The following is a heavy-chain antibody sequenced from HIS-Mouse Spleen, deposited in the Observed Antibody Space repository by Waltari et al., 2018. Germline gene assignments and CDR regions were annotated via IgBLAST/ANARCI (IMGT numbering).Heavy chain of an antibody. D-gene: IGHD6-13*01. CDR2: IYYSGST. V-gene: IGHV4-39*07. J-gene: IGHJ2*01. CDR3: AREIPYSSSWYDWYFDL. Sequence: QLQLQESGPGLAKPSETQSLTCTVAGGSLSSSCYYWGWVRQPPGKGLEWIGSIYYSGSTYYNPSLKSRVTISVDTSKNQFSLKLSSVTAADTAVYYCAREIPYSSSWYDWYFDLWGRGTLVTVSS. CDR1: GGSLSSSCYY.